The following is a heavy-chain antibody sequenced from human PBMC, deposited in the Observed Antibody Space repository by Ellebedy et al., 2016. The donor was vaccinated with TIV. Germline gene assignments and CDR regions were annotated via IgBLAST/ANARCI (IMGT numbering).Heavy chain of an antibody. J-gene: IGHJ4*02. CDR1: GLTFSSFA. V-gene: IGHV3-30*18. D-gene: IGHD1-26*01. Sequence: GGSLRLXXAASGLTFSSFAMHWVRQAPGKGLEWVAVISDDGSNKYYIDSVKGRFTISRDNSKNTLYLQMNSLRAEDTAVYYCAKIRAQWEPLDYWGQGTLVTVSS. CDR2: ISDDGSNK. CDR3: AKIRAQWEPLDY.